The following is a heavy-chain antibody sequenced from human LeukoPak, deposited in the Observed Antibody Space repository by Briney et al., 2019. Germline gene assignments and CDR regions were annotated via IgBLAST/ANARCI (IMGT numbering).Heavy chain of an antibody. V-gene: IGHV4-34*01. Sequence: SETLSLTCAVYGVSFSGYYWSWIRQPPGKGLEWIGEINHSGSTNYNPSLKSRVTISVDTSKNQFSLKLTSVTAADTAVYYCARQTGSGLFILPGGQGTLVTVSS. CDR2: INHSGST. J-gene: IGHJ4*02. CDR3: ARQTGSGLFILP. CDR1: GVSFSGYY. D-gene: IGHD3/OR15-3a*01.